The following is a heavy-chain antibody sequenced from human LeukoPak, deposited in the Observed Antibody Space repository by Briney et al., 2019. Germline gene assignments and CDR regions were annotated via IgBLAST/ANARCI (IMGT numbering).Heavy chain of an antibody. V-gene: IGHV1-18*01. CDR1: GYTFTSYG. CDR2: ISAYNGNT. D-gene: IGHD1-26*01. Sequence: ASVKVSCKASGYTFTSYGISWVRQAPGQGLEWMGWISAYNGNTNYAQKLQGRVTTTTATSTSTAYMELRSLRSDDTAVYYCAELSVGATNKDAFDIWAQGTMVTVSS. J-gene: IGHJ3*02. CDR3: AELSVGATNKDAFDI.